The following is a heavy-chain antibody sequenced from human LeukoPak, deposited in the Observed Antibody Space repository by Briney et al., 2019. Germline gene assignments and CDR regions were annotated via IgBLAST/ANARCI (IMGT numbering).Heavy chain of an antibody. Sequence: ASVKVSCKASGYTFTGYYMHWVRQAPGQGLEWMGWINPNSGGTNYAQKFQGRVTMTRDTSIGTAYMELSRLTSDDTAVYYCAREGLYCSSDSCYLIYWGQGTLVTVSS. CDR1: GYTFTGYY. CDR2: INPNSGGT. J-gene: IGHJ4*02. V-gene: IGHV1-2*02. D-gene: IGHD2-2*01. CDR3: AREGLYCSSDSCYLIY.